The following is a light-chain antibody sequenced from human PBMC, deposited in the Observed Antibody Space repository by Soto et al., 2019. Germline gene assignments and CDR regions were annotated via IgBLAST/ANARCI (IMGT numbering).Light chain of an antibody. J-gene: IGKJ3*01. Sequence: DIQRTQSPSSLSASVGVRVTITCRASHDIRNDLGLYQQKPGKAPKRLIYTASSLESGVQSRLSGSGSGTDFSLTISCMQTEDFPTYHCFQPQTVPIAFGPRTKVYI. CDR2: TAS. CDR3: FQPQTVPIA. CDR1: HDIRND. V-gene: IGKV1-17*01.